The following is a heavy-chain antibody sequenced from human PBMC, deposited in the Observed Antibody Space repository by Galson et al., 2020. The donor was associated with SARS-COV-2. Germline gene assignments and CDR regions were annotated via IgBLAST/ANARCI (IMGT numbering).Heavy chain of an antibody. D-gene: IGHD3-3*01. V-gene: IGHV3-48*02. CDR1: GFTFSSYS. CDR2: ISSSSSTI. CDR3: ATIASDSYYYYYGMDV. J-gene: IGHJ6*02. Sequence: GGSLRLSCAASGFTFSSYSINWVRQAPGKGLEWVSYISSSSSTIYYADSVKGRFTISRDNAKNSLYLQMNSLRDEDTAVYYCATIASDSYYYYYGMDVWGQGTTVTVSS.